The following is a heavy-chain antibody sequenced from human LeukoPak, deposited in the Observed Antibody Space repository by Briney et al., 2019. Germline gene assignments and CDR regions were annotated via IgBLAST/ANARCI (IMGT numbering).Heavy chain of an antibody. D-gene: IGHD3-22*01. CDR1: GYTLTELS. J-gene: IGHJ4*02. CDR3: ATLGGYDSSGYPLDY. Sequence: ASVKVSCKVSGYTLTELSMHWVGQAPGKGLEWMGGFDPEDGETIYAQKFQGRVTMTEDTSTDTAYMELSSLRSEDTAVYYCATLGGYDSSGYPLDYWGQGTLVTVSS. V-gene: IGHV1-24*01. CDR2: FDPEDGET.